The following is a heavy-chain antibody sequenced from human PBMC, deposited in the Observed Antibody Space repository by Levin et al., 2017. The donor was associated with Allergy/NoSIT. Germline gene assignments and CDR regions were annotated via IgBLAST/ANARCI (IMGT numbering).Heavy chain of an antibody. Sequence: GESLKISCAASGFTFSSYSMNWVRQAPGKGLEWVSSISSSSSYIYYADSVKGRFTISRDNAKNSLYLQMNSLRAEDTAVYYCARDGVALSFGYWGQGTLVTVSS. CDR3: ARDGVALSFGY. J-gene: IGHJ4*02. V-gene: IGHV3-21*01. D-gene: IGHD3-3*01. CDR1: GFTFSSYS. CDR2: ISSSSSYI.